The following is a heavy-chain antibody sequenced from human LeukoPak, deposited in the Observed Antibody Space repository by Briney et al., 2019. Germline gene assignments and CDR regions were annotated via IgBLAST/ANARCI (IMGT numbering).Heavy chain of an antibody. V-gene: IGHV4-61*02. CDR3: ARDVSSNYDWFDP. CDR2: IYTSGST. D-gene: IGHD4-11*01. Sequence: SQTLSLTCTVSGGSISSGSYYWSWIRQPAGKGLEWIGRIYTSGSTNYNPSLKSRVTISVDTSKNQFSLKLSSVTAADTAVYYCARDVSSNYDWFDPWGQGTLVTVSP. CDR1: GGSISSGSYY. J-gene: IGHJ5*02.